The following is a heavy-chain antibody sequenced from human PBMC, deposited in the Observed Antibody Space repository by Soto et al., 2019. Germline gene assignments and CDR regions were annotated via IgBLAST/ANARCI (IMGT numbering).Heavy chain of an antibody. V-gene: IGHV4-61*01. J-gene: IGHJ4*02. CDR3: AGDHHSYYDTSGYYPYFDF. Sequence: SETLSLTCTVSGGSVNTAPYHWSWIRQSPRNGLEWIGNIYYTGSTNYNPSFESRVAISLDTSNNQFSLRLTSLTAADTAVYFCAGDHHSYYDTSGYYPYFDFWGQGTLVTVSS. CDR2: IYYTGST. CDR1: GGSVNTAPYH. D-gene: IGHD3-22*01.